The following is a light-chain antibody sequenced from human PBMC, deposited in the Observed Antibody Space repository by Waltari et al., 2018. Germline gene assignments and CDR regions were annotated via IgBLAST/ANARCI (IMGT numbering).Light chain of an antibody. J-gene: IGLJ2*01. Sequence: PGQSITISCTGTSNDVGASNFVSWYQQHPGRAPQLMIYDVTERPSGISYRFSGSKSANTASLTISGLLPEDEAIYYCSSFTDTHTLLFGGGTTVTVL. V-gene: IGLV2-14*03. CDR1: SNDVGASNF. CDR3: SSFTDTHTLL. CDR2: DVT.